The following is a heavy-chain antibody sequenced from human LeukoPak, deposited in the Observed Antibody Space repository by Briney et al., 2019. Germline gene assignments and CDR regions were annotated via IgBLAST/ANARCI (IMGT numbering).Heavy chain of an antibody. CDR3: ARDTLGYCSSTSCYDPLDY. D-gene: IGHD2-2*01. J-gene: IGHJ4*02. CDR2: ISSSSSTI. CDR1: GFTFSSYS. V-gene: IGHV3-48*01. Sequence: GGSLRLSCAASGFTFSSYSMNWVHQAPGKGLEWVSYISSSSSTIYYADSVKGRFTISRDNAKNSLYLQMNSLRAEDTAVYYCARDTLGYCSSTSCYDPLDYWGQGTLVTVSS.